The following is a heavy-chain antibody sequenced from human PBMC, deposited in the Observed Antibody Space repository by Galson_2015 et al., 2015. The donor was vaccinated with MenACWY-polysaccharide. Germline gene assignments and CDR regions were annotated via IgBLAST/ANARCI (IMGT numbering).Heavy chain of an antibody. J-gene: IGHJ4*02. CDR3: ARAPDFFTRGFDY. V-gene: IGHV6-1*01. CDR1: GDSVSINSAS. Sequence: CAISGDSVSINSASWNWIRQSPSGGLEWLGRTYYRSKWYYDYALSVKSRITLNPDTSKNQVSLQLNSMTPEDTAVYYCARAPDFFTRGFDYWGLGTLVTVSS. CDR2: TYYRSKWYY. D-gene: IGHD2-2*01.